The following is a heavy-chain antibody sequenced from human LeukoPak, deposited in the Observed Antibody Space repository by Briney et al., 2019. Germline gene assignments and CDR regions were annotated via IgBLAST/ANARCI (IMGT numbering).Heavy chain of an antibody. Sequence: GESLKISCKGSGYSFTSYWIGWVRQMPGKGLEWMGIIYPGDSDTRYSPSFQGQVTISADKSISTAYLQWSSLKASDTAMYYCARHRDCSSTSRYSHWFDPWGQGTLVTVSS. CDR1: GYSFTSYW. D-gene: IGHD2-2*01. J-gene: IGHJ5*02. CDR2: IYPGDSDT. V-gene: IGHV5-51*01. CDR3: ARHRDCSSTSRYSHWFDP.